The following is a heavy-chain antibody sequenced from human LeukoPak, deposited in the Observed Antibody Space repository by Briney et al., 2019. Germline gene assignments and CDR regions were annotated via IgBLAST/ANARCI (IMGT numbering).Heavy chain of an antibody. J-gene: IGHJ4*02. CDR3: AKVADIVVVVAATPFDY. Sequence: GGSLRLSCAASGFTFSSYAMSWVRQAPGKGLEWVSAISGSGGSTYYADSVKGRFTISRDNSKNTLYPQMNSLRAEDTAVYYCAKVADIVVVVAATPFDYWGQGTLVTVSS. D-gene: IGHD2-15*01. V-gene: IGHV3-23*01. CDR2: ISGSGGST. CDR1: GFTFSSYA.